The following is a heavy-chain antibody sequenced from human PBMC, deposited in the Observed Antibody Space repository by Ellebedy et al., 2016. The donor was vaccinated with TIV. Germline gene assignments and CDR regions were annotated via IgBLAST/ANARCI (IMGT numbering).Heavy chain of an antibody. Sequence: SETLSLTCTVSGGPISSGGYYWSWIRQHPGKGLEWIGYIYYSGSTYYNPSLKSRVTISVDTSKNQFSLKLSSVTAADTAVYYCASKGAYRKYYGMDVWGQGTTVTVSS. CDR3: ASKGAYRKYYGMDV. V-gene: IGHV4-31*03. J-gene: IGHJ6*02. CDR1: GGPISSGGYY. D-gene: IGHD3-16*02. CDR2: IYYSGST.